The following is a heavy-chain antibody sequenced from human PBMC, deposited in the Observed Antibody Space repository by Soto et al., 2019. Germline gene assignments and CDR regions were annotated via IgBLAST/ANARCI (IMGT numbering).Heavy chain of an antibody. CDR2: IYYSGTT. Sequence: SETLSLTCAVSGDSVINENYYWSWIRQPPGKGLEWIGYIYYSGTTNYNSYLKSRLSLSVDMSKNQFSLKLTSVTAADTAVYFCARSQRGRTAFTFDYWGQGALVTVSS. J-gene: IGHJ4*02. V-gene: IGHV4-61*01. D-gene: IGHD3-16*01. CDR3: ARSQRGRTAFTFDY. CDR1: GDSVINENYY.